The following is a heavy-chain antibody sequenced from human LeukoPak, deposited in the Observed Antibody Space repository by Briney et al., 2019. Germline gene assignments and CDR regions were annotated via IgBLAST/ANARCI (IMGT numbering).Heavy chain of an antibody. J-gene: IGHJ4*02. V-gene: IGHV3-74*01. CDR1: GFTFSSYW. Sequence: GGSLRLSCAASGFTFSSYWMHWVRQAPGKGLVWVSRIKTDGSSTSYADSVKGRFTISRDNAKNTLYLQMNSLRAEDTAVYYCARVRFLEWRFDYWGQGTLVTVSS. D-gene: IGHD3-3*01. CDR3: ARVRFLEWRFDY. CDR2: IKTDGSST.